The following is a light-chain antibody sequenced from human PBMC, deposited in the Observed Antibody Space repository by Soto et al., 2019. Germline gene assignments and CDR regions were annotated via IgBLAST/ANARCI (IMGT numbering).Light chain of an antibody. CDR3: QQFRNSPPLT. V-gene: IGKV3-20*01. CDR2: GAS. Sequence: EIVLTQSPGTLSLSPGERATLSCRASQSLSSSHLAWYQQKPGQAPRLLIYGASSRATGIPDRFSGSGSGTDFTLTISRLEPEDFVVYYCQQFRNSPPLTFGGGTKVEIK. CDR1: QSLSSSH. J-gene: IGKJ4*01.